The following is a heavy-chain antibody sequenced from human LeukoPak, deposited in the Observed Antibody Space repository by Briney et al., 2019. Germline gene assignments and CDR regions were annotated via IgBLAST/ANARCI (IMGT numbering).Heavy chain of an antibody. Sequence: SVKVSCKASGGTFSSYAISWVRQAPGQGLEWMGRIIPIFGTANYAQKFQGRVTITTDESTSTAYMELSSLRSEDTAVYYCARRRESSGLIFDYWGQGTLVTVSS. CDR1: GGTFSSYA. CDR2: IIPIFGTA. J-gene: IGHJ4*02. D-gene: IGHD6-19*01. V-gene: IGHV1-69*05. CDR3: ARRRESSGLIFDY.